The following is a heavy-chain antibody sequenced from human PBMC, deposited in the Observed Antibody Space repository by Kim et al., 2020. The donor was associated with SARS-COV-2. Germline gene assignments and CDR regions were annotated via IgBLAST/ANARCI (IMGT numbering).Heavy chain of an antibody. Sequence: GGSLRLSCAASGFTFSGYEMNWVRQAPGKGLEWVSYISSSGSTIYYADSVKGRFTISRDNAKNSLYLQMNSLRDEDTAVYYCARDQYSRSYNYYGMDVWGEGTTVTVSS. D-gene: IGHD6-13*01. CDR3: ARDQYSRSYNYYGMDV. CDR2: ISSSGSTI. J-gene: IGHJ6*04. CDR1: GFTFSGYE. V-gene: IGHV3-48*03.